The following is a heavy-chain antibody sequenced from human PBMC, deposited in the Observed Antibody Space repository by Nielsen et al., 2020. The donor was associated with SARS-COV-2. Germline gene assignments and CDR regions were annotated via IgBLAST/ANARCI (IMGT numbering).Heavy chain of an antibody. Sequence: SETLSLTCTVSGGSISSYYWSWIRQPPGKGLEWIGYIYYSGSTNYNPSLKSRVTISVDTPKNQFSLKLSSVTAADTAVYYCARGGYSGYDPYNWFDPWGQGTLVTVSS. V-gene: IGHV4-59*01. CDR1: GGSISSYY. CDR3: ARGGYSGYDPYNWFDP. J-gene: IGHJ5*02. CDR2: IYYSGST. D-gene: IGHD5-12*01.